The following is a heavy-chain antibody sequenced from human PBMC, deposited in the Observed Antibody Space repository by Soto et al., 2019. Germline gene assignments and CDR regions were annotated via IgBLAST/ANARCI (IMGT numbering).Heavy chain of an antibody. V-gene: IGHV4-31*03. CDR1: GGSISSGGYY. CDR3: ARDLRFRGFYGMDV. J-gene: IGHJ6*02. D-gene: IGHD3-10*01. Sequence: QVQLQESGPGLVKPSQTLSLTCTVSGGSISSGGYYWSWIRQHPGKGLEWIGYIYYSGSTYYNPSLKSRVTISVDPSKHQFSLKLSSVTAADTAVYYCARDLRFRGFYGMDVWGQGTTVTVSS. CDR2: IYYSGST.